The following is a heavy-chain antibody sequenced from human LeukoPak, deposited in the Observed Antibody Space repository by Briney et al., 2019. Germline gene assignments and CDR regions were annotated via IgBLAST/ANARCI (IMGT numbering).Heavy chain of an antibody. V-gene: IGHV1-2*02. CDR2: INPNSGFT. J-gene: IGHJ4*02. CDR3: ARLADCSSSSCRSFDY. Sequence: ASVKVSCKASGYTFTGYYMHWVRQAPGQGLEWMGWINPNSGFTNYAQKFQGRVTMTRDTSISTAYMELSRMRSDDTAVYYCARLADCSSSSCRSFDYWGQGTLVTVSS. D-gene: IGHD2-2*01. CDR1: GYTFTGYY.